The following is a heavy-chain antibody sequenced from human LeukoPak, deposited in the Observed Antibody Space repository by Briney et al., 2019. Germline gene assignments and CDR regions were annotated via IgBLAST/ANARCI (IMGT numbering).Heavy chain of an antibody. CDR2: IGGSGDST. V-gene: IGHV3-23*01. Sequence: PGGSLRLSCAASGFTFSNSVMGWVRQAPGKGLEWVSAIGGSGDSTYYTDSVTGRFTISRDNSKNTLYLQMNSLRAEDTAVYYCAKAVVPRGGYYYGMDVWGQGTTVTVSS. J-gene: IGHJ6*02. CDR3: AKAVVPRGGYYYGMDV. CDR1: GFTFSNSV. D-gene: IGHD3-16*01.